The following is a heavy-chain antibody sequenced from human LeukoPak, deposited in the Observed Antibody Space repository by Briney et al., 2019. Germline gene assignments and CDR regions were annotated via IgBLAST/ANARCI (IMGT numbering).Heavy chain of an antibody. CDR2: INPNSGRT. D-gene: IGHD6-13*01. Sequence: ASVTVSRNASGYTFTSSDINWVRHADGQGLEWMGWINPNSGRTGYAQKFQGRVTMTANTSISTAYMELSSLRFDDTAVYYCARGRSGLAAAGTYDYWGQGTLISVSS. J-gene: IGHJ4*02. V-gene: IGHV1-8*01. CDR3: ARGRSGLAAAGTYDY. CDR1: GYTFTSSD.